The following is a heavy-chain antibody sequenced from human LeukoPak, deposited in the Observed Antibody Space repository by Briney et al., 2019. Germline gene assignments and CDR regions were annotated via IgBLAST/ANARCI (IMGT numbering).Heavy chain of an antibody. CDR1: GFTFSSYW. CDR3: ARETLLTGKDY. CDR2: INSDGCST. D-gene: IGHD3-9*01. Sequence: GGSLRLSCAASGFTFSSYWMHWVRQAPGKGLVWVSRINSDGCSTSYADSVKGRFTISRDNAKNTLYLQMNSLRAEDTAVYYCARETLLTGKDYWGQGTLVTASS. J-gene: IGHJ4*02. V-gene: IGHV3-74*01.